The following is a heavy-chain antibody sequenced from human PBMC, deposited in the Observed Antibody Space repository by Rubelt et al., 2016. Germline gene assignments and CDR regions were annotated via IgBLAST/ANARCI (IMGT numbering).Heavy chain of an antibody. CDR2: IYHSGST. V-gene: IGHV4-59*12. CDR3: AVQRITFGGIIVPYDY. CDR1: GGSISSYY. Sequence: QVQLQESGPGLVKPSETLSLTCTVSGGSISSYYWSWIRQPPGKGLEWIGYIYHSGSTNYNPSLKSRVTISVDTSKNQFSWTVISVTAADAAIYDVAVQRITFGGIIVPYDYWGQGILVTVSS. D-gene: IGHD3-16*02. J-gene: IGHJ4*02.